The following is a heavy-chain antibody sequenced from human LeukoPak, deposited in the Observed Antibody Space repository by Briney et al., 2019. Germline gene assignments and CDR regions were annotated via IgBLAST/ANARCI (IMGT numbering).Heavy chain of an antibody. V-gene: IGHV3-7*04. CDR2: IKKDGSEK. J-gene: IGHJ4*02. CDR3: AREGFVRYFDWLLSFYFDY. CDR1: GFTFSRYW. Sequence: SGGSLRLSCEASGFTFSRYWMSWVRQAPGKGLEWVANIKKDGSEKYYVDSVKGRFTIFRDNAKNSLYLQLNSLRAEDTAVYYCAREGFVRYFDWLLSFYFDYWGQGTLVTVSS. D-gene: IGHD3-9*01.